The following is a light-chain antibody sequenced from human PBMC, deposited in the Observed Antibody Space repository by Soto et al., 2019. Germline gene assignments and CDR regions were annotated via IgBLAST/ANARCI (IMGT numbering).Light chain of an antibody. Sequence: IVLTQSPATLSSFPCDRVTLSCRASQYINTRLAWYQHRPGQAPRLLIYQTSIRAAGIPARFSASGTGTDLTLTISDVQPEDFAVYYCHQRQSWPRTFGQGTKVDIK. CDR1: QYINTR. CDR3: HQRQSWPRT. J-gene: IGKJ1*01. CDR2: QTS. V-gene: IGKV3-11*01.